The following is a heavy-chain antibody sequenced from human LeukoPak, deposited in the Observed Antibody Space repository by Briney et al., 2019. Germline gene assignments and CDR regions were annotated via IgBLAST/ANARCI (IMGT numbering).Heavy chain of an antibody. CDR2: INPNSGGT. D-gene: IGHD2-2*01. CDR3: ARDRGDIVVVPAAMTTTYYYYYMDV. J-gene: IGHJ6*03. V-gene: IGHV1-2*02. Sequence: GESLNISWKCSGYPFNGYYMQWVRPAPGQGLEWMGWINPNSGGTNYPQKFQGRVTITRDTPISTAYMELSRLRSDDTAIYYCARDRGDIVVVPAAMTTTYYYYYMDVWGKGTTVTVSS. CDR1: GYPFNGYY.